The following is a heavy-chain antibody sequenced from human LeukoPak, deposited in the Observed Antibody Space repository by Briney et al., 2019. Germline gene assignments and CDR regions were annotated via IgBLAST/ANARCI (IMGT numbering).Heavy chain of an antibody. J-gene: IGHJ5*02. CDR2: ISGSGGST. CDR3: AKDDSVVVAATGKFDP. Sequence: GASLRLSCAASGFTFSSYAMSWVRQAPGKGLEWVSAISGSGGSTYYADSVKGRFTISRDNSKNTLYLQMNSLRAEDTAVYYCAKDDSVVVAATGKFDPWGQGTLVTVSS. V-gene: IGHV3-23*01. D-gene: IGHD2-15*01. CDR1: GFTFSSYA.